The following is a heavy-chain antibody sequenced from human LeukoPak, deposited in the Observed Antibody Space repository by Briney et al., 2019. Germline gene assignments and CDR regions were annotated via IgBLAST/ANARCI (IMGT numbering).Heavy chain of an antibody. V-gene: IGHV4-4*07. Sequence: SETLSLTCTVSGGSMTNYYWSWIRQPAGKGLEWVGRIYSSGSTNYNPSLKSRVTISVDTSKNQFSLHLSSVTAADTAVYYCARVGCGNSYCYVRGMDYWGQGTLVTVSS. CDR3: ARVGCGNSYCYVRGMDY. D-gene: IGHD3-10*02. CDR1: GGSMTNYY. CDR2: IYSSGST. J-gene: IGHJ4*02.